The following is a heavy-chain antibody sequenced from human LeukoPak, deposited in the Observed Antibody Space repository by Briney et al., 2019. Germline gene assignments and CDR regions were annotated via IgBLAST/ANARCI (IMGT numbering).Heavy chain of an antibody. CDR3: ARDVRLDYGGLHYYYYMDV. V-gene: IGHV4-61*02. Sequence: SQTLSLTCTVSGGSISSGSYYWSWIRQPAGKGLEWIGRIYTSGSTNYNPSLQSRVTISVDTSKNQFSLKLSSVTAADTAVYYCARDVRLDYGGLHYYYYMDVWGKGTTVTVSS. J-gene: IGHJ6*03. CDR2: IYTSGST. CDR1: GGSISSGSYY. D-gene: IGHD4-17*01.